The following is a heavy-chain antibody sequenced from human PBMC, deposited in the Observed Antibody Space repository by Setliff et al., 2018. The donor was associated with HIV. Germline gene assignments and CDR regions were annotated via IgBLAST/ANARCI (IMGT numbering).Heavy chain of an antibody. CDR3: ARHRHTAAGTLDAFDI. Sequence: GESLKISCKGSGYTFTSYWIGWVRQMPGKGLEWMGIIYPGDSDTRYSPSFRGRVTISADKSINTAYLQWSSLQASDTAMYYCARHRHTAAGTLDAFDIWGQGTVVTVS. CDR1: GYTFTSYW. J-gene: IGHJ3*02. V-gene: IGHV5-51*01. D-gene: IGHD6-13*01. CDR2: IYPGDSDT.